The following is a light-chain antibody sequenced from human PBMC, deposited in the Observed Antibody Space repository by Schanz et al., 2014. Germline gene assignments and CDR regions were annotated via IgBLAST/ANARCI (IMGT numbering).Light chain of an antibody. CDR3: QSFDSTLNGWV. Sequence: QSALTQPPSASGSPGQSVAISCTGTSSDVGGYNYVSWYQQHPGKAPRLMIFDVSKRPSGVPDRFSGSKSGTSASLAITGLQADDEAYYHCQSFDSTLNGWVFGGGTKLTVL. J-gene: IGLJ3*02. CDR2: DVS. CDR1: SSDVGGYNY. V-gene: IGLV2-8*01.